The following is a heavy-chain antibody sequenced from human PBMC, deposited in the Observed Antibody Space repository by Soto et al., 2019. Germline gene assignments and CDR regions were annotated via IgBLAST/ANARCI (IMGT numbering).Heavy chain of an antibody. D-gene: IGHD3-16*01. J-gene: IGHJ4*02. CDR2: IKNDGTST. V-gene: IGHV3-23*01. CDR1: GFNFDNYG. CDR3: AQLGLMTFSHKHYFNH. Sequence: GGSLRLSCVASGFNFDNYGMSWVRQVPGEGLEWVSAIKNDGTSTYYAASVEDRFTISRDNSKNTLYLQLNSLRAEDTAVYYCAQLGLMTFSHKHYFNHWGRGTLVTVSS.